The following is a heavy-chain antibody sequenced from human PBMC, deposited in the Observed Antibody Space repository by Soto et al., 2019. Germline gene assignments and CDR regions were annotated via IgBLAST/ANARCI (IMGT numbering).Heavy chain of an antibody. CDR3: ARGWGKDTPMTA. J-gene: IGHJ4*02. CDR2: IYHSGST. Sequence: QLQLQESGSGLVKPSQTLSLTCAVSGGSISSGGYSWSWIRQPPGKGLEWIGYIYHSGSTYYNPSLKSRVTISVDRTKNQFSLKLSSVTAADTAVYYCARGWGKDTPMTAGGQGTLVTVSS. CDR1: GGSISSGGYS. D-gene: IGHD5-18*01. V-gene: IGHV4-30-2*01.